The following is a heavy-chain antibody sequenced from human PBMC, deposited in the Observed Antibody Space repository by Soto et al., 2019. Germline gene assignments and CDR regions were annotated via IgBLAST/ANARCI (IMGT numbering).Heavy chain of an antibody. D-gene: IGHD2-8*01. CDR2: ISGGGDGT. CDR1: GFTFYNYA. Sequence: EVQLLESGGGLVRPGGSLRLSCAASGFTFYNYAMNWVSRAPGKGLEWVSTISGGGDGTYYADSVKGRFTISRDNSRNTVYLQMNSLRAEDTAVYYCAKKGLGSLATYCTTGDCHYAFDVWGQGTLVTVSS. CDR3: AKKGLGSLATYCTTGDCHYAFDV. J-gene: IGHJ3*01. V-gene: IGHV3-23*01.